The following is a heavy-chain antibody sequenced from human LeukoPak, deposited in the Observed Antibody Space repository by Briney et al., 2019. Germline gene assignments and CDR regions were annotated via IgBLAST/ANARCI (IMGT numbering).Heavy chain of an antibody. CDR3: ARERSTIFGVVESMDV. CDR2: IYYSGST. J-gene: IGHJ6*04. CDR1: GGSISSYY. V-gene: IGHV4-59*01. Sequence: SETLSLTXTVSGGSISSYYWSWIRQPPGKGLEWIGYIYYSGSTNYNPSLKSRVTISVDTSKNQFSLKLSSVTAADTAVYYCARERSTIFGVVESMDVWGKGTTVTVSS. D-gene: IGHD3-3*01.